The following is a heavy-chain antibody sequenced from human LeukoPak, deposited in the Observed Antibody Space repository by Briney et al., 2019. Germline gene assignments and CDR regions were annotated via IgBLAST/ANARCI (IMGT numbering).Heavy chain of an antibody. CDR3: ARRGESASYGDYRFDY. CDR2: ISGSSGLT. V-gene: IGHV3-23*01. CDR1: GFAFSNYA. Sequence: GGSLRLSCAASGFAFSNYAMSWVRQAPGRGLEWVSAISGSSGLTYYADSVKGRFAISRDNSKNTLFLQMNSLRAEDTAVYYCARRGESASYGDYRFDYWGQGTLVTVSS. J-gene: IGHJ4*02. D-gene: IGHD4-17*01.